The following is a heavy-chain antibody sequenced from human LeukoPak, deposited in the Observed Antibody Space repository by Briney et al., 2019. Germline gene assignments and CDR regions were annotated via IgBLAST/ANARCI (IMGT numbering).Heavy chain of an antibody. CDR2: INRNSNFI. D-gene: IGHD2-15*01. CDR3: ARSRYCSGGSCYLFDS. V-gene: IGHV3-21*01. CDR1: GFTFTIHN. J-gene: IGHJ4*02. Sequence: GGSLRLSCGASGFTFTIHNMNWVRQAPGKGLEWVSSINRNSNFIYYADSVKGRFTISRDNAKNSLYLQMDSLRVEDTAVYYCARSRYCSGGSCYLFDSWGQGILVTVSS.